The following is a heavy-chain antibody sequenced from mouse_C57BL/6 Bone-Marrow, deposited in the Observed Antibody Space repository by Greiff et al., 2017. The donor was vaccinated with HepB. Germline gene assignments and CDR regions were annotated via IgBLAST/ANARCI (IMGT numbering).Heavy chain of an antibody. Sequence: VQLKESGPGLVKPSQSLSLTCSVTGYSITSGYYWNWIRQFPGNKLEWMGYISYDGSNNYNPSLKNRISITRDTSKNQFFLKLNSVTTEDTATYYCAAVGRDYYAMDYWGQGTSVTVSS. V-gene: IGHV3-6*01. J-gene: IGHJ4*01. CDR1: GYSITSGYY. CDR2: ISYDGSN. CDR3: AAVGRDYYAMDY. D-gene: IGHD1-1*01.